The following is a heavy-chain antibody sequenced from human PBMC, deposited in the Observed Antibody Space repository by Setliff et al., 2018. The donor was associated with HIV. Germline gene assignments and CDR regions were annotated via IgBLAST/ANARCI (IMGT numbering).Heavy chain of an antibody. CDR1: GGSISVNNYY. V-gene: IGHV4-39*02. CDR2: VHKSGNS. Sequence: SETPSLTCSVSGGSISVNNYYWAWVRQPPGKGLEWIGSVHKSGNSYYKPSLKSRATISVDTSENHFSLRLSSVTAADTAVYYCARLDYSNYYSYYIDVWGEGTMVTAP. D-gene: IGHD4-4*01. CDR3: ARLDYSNYYSYYIDV. J-gene: IGHJ6*03.